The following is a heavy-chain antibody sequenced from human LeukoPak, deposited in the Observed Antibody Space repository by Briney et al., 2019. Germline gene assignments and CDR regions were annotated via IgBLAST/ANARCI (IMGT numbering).Heavy chain of an antibody. CDR1: GGSISSYY. J-gene: IGHJ4*02. CDR3: ARERNYDFWSGYFDY. Sequence: SETLSLTCTVSGGSISSYYWSWIRQPAGKGLEWIGRIYTSGSTNYNPSPKSRVTMSVDTSKNQFSLKLSSVTAADTAVYYCARERNYDFWSGYFDYWGQGTLVTVSS. CDR2: IYTSGST. V-gene: IGHV4-4*07. D-gene: IGHD3-3*01.